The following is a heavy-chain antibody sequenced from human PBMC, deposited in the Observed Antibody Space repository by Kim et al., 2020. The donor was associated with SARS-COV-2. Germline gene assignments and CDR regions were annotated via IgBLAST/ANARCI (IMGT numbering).Heavy chain of an antibody. CDR2: INHSGST. V-gene: IGHV4-34*01. CDR3: ARITAAGTKPRFDY. CDR1: GGSFSGYY. J-gene: IGHJ4*02. Sequence: SETLSLTCAVYGGSFSGYYWSWIRQPPGKGLEWIGEINHSGSTNYNPSLKSRVTISVDTSKNQFSLKLSSVTAADTAVYYCARITAAGTKPRFDYWGQGTLVTVSS. D-gene: IGHD6-13*01.